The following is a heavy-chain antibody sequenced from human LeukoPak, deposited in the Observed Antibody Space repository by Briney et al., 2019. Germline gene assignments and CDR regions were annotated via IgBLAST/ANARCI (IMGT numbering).Heavy chain of an antibody. CDR3: ARALLDGVPDY. Sequence: SETLSLTCTVSGGSISSYYWSWIQQPPGKGLEWIGYIYYSGSTNYNPSLKSRVTISVDTSKNQFSLKLSSVTAADTAVYYCARALLDGVPDYWGQGTLVTVSS. D-gene: IGHD3-3*01. CDR2: IYYSGST. J-gene: IGHJ4*02. V-gene: IGHV4-59*01. CDR1: GGSISSYY.